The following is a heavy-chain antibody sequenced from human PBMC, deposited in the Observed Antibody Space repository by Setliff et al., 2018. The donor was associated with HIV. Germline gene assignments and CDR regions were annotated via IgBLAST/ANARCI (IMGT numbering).Heavy chain of an antibody. CDR1: GCTFSSHG. J-gene: IGHJ3*02. D-gene: IGHD5-18*01. CDR3: AKDRPVYIYGQGDAFEI. V-gene: IGHV1-18*01. CDR2: ISIYNGNT. Sequence: GASVKVSCKASGCTFSSHGISWVRQAPGQGFEWLGWISIYNGNTKYAEKFQGKVTMTTDTSSTAYMELRSLYTYDTAVYYCAKDRPVYIYGQGDAFEIWGQGTMVTVSS.